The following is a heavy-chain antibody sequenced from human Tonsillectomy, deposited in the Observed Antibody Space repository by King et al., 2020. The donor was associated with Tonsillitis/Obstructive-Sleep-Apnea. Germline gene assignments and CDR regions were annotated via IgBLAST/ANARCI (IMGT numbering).Heavy chain of an antibody. CDR3: ARYALPGYDILTGYWGYFDY. Sequence: VQLVESGGGVVQPGRSLRLSCAASGFTFSSYAMHWVRQAPGKGLEWVAVISYDGSNKYYADSVKGRFTISRENSKTTLYLKMNSLRAEDTAVYYCARYALPGYDILTGYWGYFDYWGQGTLVTVSS. CDR2: ISYDGSNK. V-gene: IGHV3-30*01. D-gene: IGHD3-9*01. CDR1: GFTFSSYA. J-gene: IGHJ4*02.